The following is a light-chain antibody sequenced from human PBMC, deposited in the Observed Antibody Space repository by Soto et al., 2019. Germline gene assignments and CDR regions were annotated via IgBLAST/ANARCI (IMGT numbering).Light chain of an antibody. CDR2: AAS. J-gene: IGKJ5*01. V-gene: IGKV1-39*01. CDR1: QSINSY. CDR3: QQSYSTPPIT. Sequence: DIQMTQSPSSLSASLGDRVTITCRASQSINSYLNCYQQKPGKAPKLLVYAASSLQTGVPSRFSGSGSGTDFTLTISSLQPEDFATYYCQQSYSTPPITFGQGTRLEIK.